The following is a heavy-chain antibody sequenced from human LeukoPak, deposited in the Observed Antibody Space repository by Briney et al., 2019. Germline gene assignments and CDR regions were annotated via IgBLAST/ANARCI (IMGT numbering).Heavy chain of an antibody. J-gene: IGHJ3*01. D-gene: IGHD7-27*01. Sequence: PSETLSLTCTVSGGPLSSGGYYWTWLRQHPGTGPEWLAYIYYVGNTYYNPSLESRLSISADTSKNHFSLNLSSVTAADTAIYYCARFSTRLTGERIGAFDLWGQGTMVTVSS. CDR1: GGPLSSGGYY. V-gene: IGHV4-31*03. CDR3: ARFSTRLTGERIGAFDL. CDR2: IYYVGNT.